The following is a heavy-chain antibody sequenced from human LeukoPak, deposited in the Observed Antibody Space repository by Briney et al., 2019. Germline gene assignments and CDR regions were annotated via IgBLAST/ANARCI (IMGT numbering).Heavy chain of an antibody. CDR1: SYSINNGYL. D-gene: IGHD1-7*01. J-gene: IGHJ5*02. Sequence: SETLSLTCSVSSYSINNGYLWAWIRQPLGKGLEWIGSVYRSGSAYYNPSLNSRVTISVDTSKNQFSLKFSSVTAADTAVYYCAKVSARFGRTGTGVIWFDPWGQGTLVTVSS. CDR2: VYRSGSA. CDR3: AKVSARFGRTGTGVIWFDP. V-gene: IGHV4-38-2*02.